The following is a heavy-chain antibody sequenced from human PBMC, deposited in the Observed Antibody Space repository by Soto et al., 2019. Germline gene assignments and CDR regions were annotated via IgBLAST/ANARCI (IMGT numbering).Heavy chain of an antibody. J-gene: IGHJ4*02. D-gene: IGHD6-13*01. CDR3: AYSSTPFDY. V-gene: IGHV3-23*01. Sequence: EVQLLESGGGLVQPGGSLRLSCAASGFTFSSYAMSWVRQAPGKGLEWVSAISGSGGSTYYADSVKGRFTISRDNSKITLSLQMNSVRAEDTAVYYCAYSSTPFDYWGQGTLVTVSS. CDR1: GFTFSSYA. CDR2: ISGSGGST.